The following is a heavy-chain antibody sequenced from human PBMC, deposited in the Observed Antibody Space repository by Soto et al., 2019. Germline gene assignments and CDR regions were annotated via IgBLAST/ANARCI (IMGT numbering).Heavy chain of an antibody. D-gene: IGHD6-19*01. V-gene: IGHV1-69*06. CDR3: ARSITAVAGTFDY. CDR1: GCTFSSYA. J-gene: IGHJ4*02. Sequence: ASVKVSCKASGCTFSSYAISWVRQAPGQGLEWMGGIIPIFGTANYAQKFQGRVTITADKSTSTAYMELSSLRSEDTAVYYCARSITAVAGTFDYWGQGXLVTVSS. CDR2: IIPIFGTA.